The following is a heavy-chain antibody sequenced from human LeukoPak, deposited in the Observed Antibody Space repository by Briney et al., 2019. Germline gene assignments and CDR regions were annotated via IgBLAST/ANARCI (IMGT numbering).Heavy chain of an antibody. Sequence: SETLSLTCAVYGGSFSGYYWSWIRQPPEKGLEWIGEINHSGSTNYNPSLKSRVTISVDTSKNQFSLKLSSVTAADTAVYYCARGGEDTRIEAYSLDYWGQGTLVTVSS. CDR1: GGSFSGYY. CDR3: ARGGEDTRIEAYSLDY. V-gene: IGHV4-34*01. J-gene: IGHJ4*02. CDR2: INHSGST. D-gene: IGHD3-22*01.